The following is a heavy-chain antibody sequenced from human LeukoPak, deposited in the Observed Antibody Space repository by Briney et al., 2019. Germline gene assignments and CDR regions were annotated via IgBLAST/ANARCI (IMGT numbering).Heavy chain of an antibody. CDR3: ARGPPAAISNYYYYMYV. D-gene: IGHD2-2*01. CDR2: INPNSGGT. Sequence: ASVTVSFTASGYTFTVYYMDWVRQAPGQGLEWMGWINPNSGGTNYAQKFQGRVTMTRDTSISTAYMELSRLRSDDTAVYYCARGPPAAISNYYYYMYVWGKGTTVTVSS. V-gene: IGHV1-2*02. CDR1: GYTFTVYY. J-gene: IGHJ6*03.